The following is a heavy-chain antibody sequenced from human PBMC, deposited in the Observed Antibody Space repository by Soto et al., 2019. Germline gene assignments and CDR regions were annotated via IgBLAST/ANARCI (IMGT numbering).Heavy chain of an antibody. CDR3: ARHGPRVYHYNSDYYYYGMDV. J-gene: IGHJ6*02. V-gene: IGHV5-51*01. Sequence: PGASLKISCKGSGYSFTIYWIGWVRQMPGKGLEWMGIIYPGDSYTRYSPSFQGQVTISADKSIITAYLKWSSLKAADTAMYYCARHGPRVYHYNSDYYYYGMDVWGQGTTVTVSS. D-gene: IGHD3-22*01. CDR2: IYPGDSYT. CDR1: GYSFTIYW.